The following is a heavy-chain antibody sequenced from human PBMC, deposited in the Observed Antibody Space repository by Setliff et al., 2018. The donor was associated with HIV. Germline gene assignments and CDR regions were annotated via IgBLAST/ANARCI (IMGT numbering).Heavy chain of an antibody. CDR1: GYTLTTYA. V-gene: IGHV7-4-1*02. D-gene: IGHD1-26*01. CDR3: ARVGSYWSTFDY. J-gene: IGHJ4*02. CDR2: FNTETGNP. Sequence: GASVKVSCKASGYTLTTYAISWVRQAPGQGLEWMGWFNTETGNPMYAQGFKGRLVFSLDTSVSTAYLQINSLKAEDTAMYYCARVGSYWSTFDYWGQGALVTVSS.